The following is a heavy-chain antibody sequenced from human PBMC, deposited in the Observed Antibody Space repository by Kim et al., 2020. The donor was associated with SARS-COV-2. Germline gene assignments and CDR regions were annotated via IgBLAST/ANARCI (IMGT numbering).Heavy chain of an antibody. CDR1: GGSISSGGYY. CDR2: IYYSGST. D-gene: IGHD2-15*01. Sequence: SETLSLTCTDSGGSISSGGYYWSWIRQHPGKGLEWIGYIYYSGSTYYNPSLKSRVTISVDTSKNQFSLKLSSVTAADTAVYYCARAKADIVVVVAATINAFDIWGQGTMVTVSS. CDR3: ARAKADIVVVVAATINAFDI. V-gene: IGHV4-31*03. J-gene: IGHJ3*02.